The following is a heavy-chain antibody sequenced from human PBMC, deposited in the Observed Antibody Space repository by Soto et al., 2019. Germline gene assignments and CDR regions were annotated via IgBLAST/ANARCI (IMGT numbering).Heavy chain of an antibody. CDR2: ISGSGGST. J-gene: IGHJ4*02. V-gene: IGHV3-23*01. D-gene: IGHD1-7*01. CDR3: AKDLPITGTTYVSESKFDY. Sequence: QLGGPLRLSCAASGFTFSSYAMSWVRQAPGKGLEWVSAISGSGGSTYYADSVKGRFTISRDNSKNTLYLQMNSLRAEDTAVYYCAKDLPITGTTYVSESKFDYWGQGTLVTVSS. CDR1: GFTFSSYA.